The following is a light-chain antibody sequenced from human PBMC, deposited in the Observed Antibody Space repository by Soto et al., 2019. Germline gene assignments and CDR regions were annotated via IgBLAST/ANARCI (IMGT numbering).Light chain of an antibody. V-gene: IGLV2-14*01. CDR3: SSYTTSSTYV. Sequence: ALTQPASVSGSPGQSITISCTGTSSDVGGYNYVSWYQQHPGKAPKLMICDVSDRPSGISNRFSGSKSGNTASLTISGLQAEDEADYYCSSYTTSSTYVFGTGTKLTVL. CDR1: SSDVGGYNY. J-gene: IGLJ1*01. CDR2: DVS.